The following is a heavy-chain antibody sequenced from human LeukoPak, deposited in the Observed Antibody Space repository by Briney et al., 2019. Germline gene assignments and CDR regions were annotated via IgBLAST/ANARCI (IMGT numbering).Heavy chain of an antibody. D-gene: IGHD3-3*01. CDR2: IQQDGGEK. V-gene: IGHV3-7*01. CDR3: AREALGFDF. Sequence: GGSLRLSCAASGFTFSIYWMNWVRRAPGKGLEWVAHIQQDGGEKYYVDSVKGRFTISRDNAKKSLYLEMNSLRADDTGVYYCAREALGFDFWGQGTLVTVSS. J-gene: IGHJ4*02. CDR1: GFTFSIYW.